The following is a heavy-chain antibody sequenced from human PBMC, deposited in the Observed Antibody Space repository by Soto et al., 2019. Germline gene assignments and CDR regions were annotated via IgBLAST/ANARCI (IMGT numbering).Heavy chain of an antibody. D-gene: IGHD3-22*01. CDR1: GRSITSYY. Sequence: QVVLQESGPGLVKPSETLSLTCSVSGRSITSYYWSWVRQPPGKGLEWIGYIYDNGITSQNPSLKSRVTMSADTSQNQFSLKLTSVTGADTAVYYCARTYDSNGYANEFDSWGQGILVTVIS. J-gene: IGHJ4*02. V-gene: IGHV4-59*12. CDR3: ARTYDSNGYANEFDS. CDR2: IYDNGIT.